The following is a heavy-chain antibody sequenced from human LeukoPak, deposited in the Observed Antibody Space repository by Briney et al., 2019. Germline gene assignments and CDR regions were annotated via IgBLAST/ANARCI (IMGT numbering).Heavy chain of an antibody. Sequence: SQTLSLTCTVSGGSISSGGYYWSWIRQHPGKGLEWIGYIYYSGSTYYNPSLKSRVTISVDTSKNQFSLKLSSVTAADTAVYYCARLSYGSLFGFDYWGQGTLVTVSS. CDR3: ARLSYGSLFGFDY. D-gene: IGHD5-18*01. J-gene: IGHJ4*02. V-gene: IGHV4-31*03. CDR1: GGSISSGGYY. CDR2: IYYSGST.